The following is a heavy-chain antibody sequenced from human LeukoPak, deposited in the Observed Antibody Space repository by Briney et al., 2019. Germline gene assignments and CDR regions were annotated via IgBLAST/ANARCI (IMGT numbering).Heavy chain of an antibody. CDR3: ATLSGIAAAGTGLYFDY. J-gene: IGHJ4*02. CDR1: GYTLTELS. V-gene: IGHV1-24*01. Sequence: ASVKVSCKVSGYTLTELSMHWVRPAPGKGREWMGGFDPEDGETIYAQKFQGRVTMTEDTSTDTAYMELSSLRSEDTAVYYCATLSGIAAAGTGLYFDYWGQGTLVTVSS. CDR2: FDPEDGET. D-gene: IGHD6-13*01.